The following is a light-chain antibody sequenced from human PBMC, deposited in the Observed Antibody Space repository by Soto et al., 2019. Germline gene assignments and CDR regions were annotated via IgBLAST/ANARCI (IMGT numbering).Light chain of an antibody. CDR3: SSYTSSSTYV. J-gene: IGLJ1*01. CDR2: EVS. CDR1: SRDVGGYDY. V-gene: IGLV2-14*01. Sequence: QSVLTQPASVSGSPGQSITISCTGTSRDVGGYDYVSWYQQHPGKAPKLMIYEVSNRPSGVSNRFSGSKSGSTASLTISGLQAEDEADYYCSSYTSSSTYVFGTGTKVTVL.